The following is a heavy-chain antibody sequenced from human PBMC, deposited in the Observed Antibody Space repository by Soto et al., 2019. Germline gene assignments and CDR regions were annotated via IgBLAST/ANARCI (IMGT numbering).Heavy chain of an antibody. D-gene: IGHD3-3*01. CDR3: ARCYDFWSGYYYYYYGMDV. Sequence: GSVKVSCKASGYTFTSYGISWVRQAPGQGLEWMGWISAYNGNTNYAQKLQGRVTMTTDTSTSTAYMELRSLRSDDTAVYYCARCYDFWSGYYYYYYGMDVWGQGTTVTVSS. CDR2: ISAYNGNT. V-gene: IGHV1-18*04. J-gene: IGHJ6*02. CDR1: GYTFTSYG.